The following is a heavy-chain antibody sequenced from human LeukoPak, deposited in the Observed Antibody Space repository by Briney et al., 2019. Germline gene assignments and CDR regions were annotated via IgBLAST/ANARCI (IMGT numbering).Heavy chain of an antibody. CDR2: IKQDGSEK. V-gene: IGHV3-7*01. CDR3: ARCAYGSGSYWVNYYYYYYMDV. J-gene: IGHJ6*03. Sequence: GGSLRLSCAASGFTFSSYWMSWVRQAPGKGLEWVANIKQDGSEKYYVDSVKGRFTISRDNAKNSLYLQMNSLRAEDTAVYYCARCAYGSGSYWVNYYYYYYMDVWGKGTTVTISS. CDR1: GFTFSSYW. D-gene: IGHD3-10*01.